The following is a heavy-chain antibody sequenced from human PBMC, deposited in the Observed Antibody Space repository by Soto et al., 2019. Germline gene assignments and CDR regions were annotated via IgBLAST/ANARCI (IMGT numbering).Heavy chain of an antibody. CDR2: ISYDGSNK. V-gene: IGHV3-30*18. Sequence: QVQLVESGGGVVQPGRSLRLSCAASGFTFSSYGMHWVRQAPGKGLEWVAVISYDGSNKYYADSVKGRFTISRDNSKNTLYLQMNSLRAEDTAVYYCAKDLYGDSPWGQGTLVTVSS. D-gene: IGHD4-17*01. J-gene: IGHJ5*02. CDR1: GFTFSSYG. CDR3: AKDLYGDSP.